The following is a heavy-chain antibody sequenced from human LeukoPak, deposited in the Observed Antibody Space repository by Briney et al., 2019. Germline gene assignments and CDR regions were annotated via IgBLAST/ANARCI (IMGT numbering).Heavy chain of an antibody. D-gene: IGHD5-12*01. CDR2: IYYSGSA. J-gene: IGHJ5*02. CDR3: ARVGDSGYGKFDP. Sequence: SETLSLTCTVSNGSITSGDYYWSWIRQLLGKGLEWIGYIYYSGSAYYNPSLKSRFAMSVDTCKNQFSLKLTSVTAADTAVYYCARVGDSGYGKFDPWGQGTLVTVSS. V-gene: IGHV4-31*03. CDR1: NGSITSGDYY.